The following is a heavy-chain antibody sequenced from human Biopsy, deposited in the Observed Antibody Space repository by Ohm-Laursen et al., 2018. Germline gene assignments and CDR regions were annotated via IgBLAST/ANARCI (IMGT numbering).Heavy chain of an antibody. V-gene: IGHV4-61*01. CDR2: IYYSGST. CDR1: GGSVSSGSYY. CDR3: AGRPWPNAFDI. Sequence: GTLSLTCPVSGGSVSSGSYYWSWIRQPPGKGLEWIGHIYYSGSTNYNPSLKSRVTISVDTSRNQFSLKLSSVTVADTAVYYCAGRPWPNAFDIWGQGTMVTVSS. J-gene: IGHJ3*02. D-gene: IGHD5-12*01.